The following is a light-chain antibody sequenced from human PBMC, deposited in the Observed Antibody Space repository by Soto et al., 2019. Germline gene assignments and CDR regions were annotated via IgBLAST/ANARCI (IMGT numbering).Light chain of an antibody. CDR1: SSNIGSNY. CDR3: AAWDDSLRGVV. CDR2: RNN. V-gene: IGLV1-47*01. Sequence: QSVLTQPPSASGTPGQRVTISCSGSSSNIGSNYVYWYQQLPGTAPKLLIYRNNQRPSGVPDRFSGSKSGTSASLAISGLRSEDEAGYYCAAWDDSLRGVVFGGGTKRTVL. J-gene: IGLJ2*01.